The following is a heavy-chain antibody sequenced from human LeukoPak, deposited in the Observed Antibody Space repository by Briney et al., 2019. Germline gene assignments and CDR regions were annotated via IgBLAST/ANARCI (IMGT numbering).Heavy chain of an antibody. CDR2: ISWNSGSI. Sequence: PGGSLRLSCAASGFTFDDYAMPWVRQAPGKGLEWVSGISWNSGSIGYADSVKGRFTISRDNAKNSLYLQMNSLRAEDTALYYCAKDRLHYYGSGTNFDYWGQGTLVTVSS. J-gene: IGHJ4*02. D-gene: IGHD3-10*01. CDR3: AKDRLHYYGSGTNFDY. V-gene: IGHV3-9*01. CDR1: GFTFDDYA.